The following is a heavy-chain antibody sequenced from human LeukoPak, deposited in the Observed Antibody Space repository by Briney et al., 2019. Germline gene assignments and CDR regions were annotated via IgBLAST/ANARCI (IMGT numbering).Heavy chain of an antibody. D-gene: IGHD5-12*01. Sequence: SETLSLTCTVSGGSTSGYFWSWIRQPAGKGLEWIGRIYSSGINNYNPSLKGRVTMSLDTSKNHLSLNLSSVAAADTAVYYCAREPTSGREPTSGRPLDYWGQGTLVTVSS. CDR2: IYSSGIN. CDR1: GGSTSGYF. J-gene: IGHJ4*02. CDR3: AREPTSGREPTSGRPLDY. V-gene: IGHV4-4*07.